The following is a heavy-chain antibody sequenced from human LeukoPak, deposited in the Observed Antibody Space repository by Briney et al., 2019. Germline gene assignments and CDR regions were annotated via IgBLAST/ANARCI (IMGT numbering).Heavy chain of an antibody. CDR1: GFTFSNYW. CDR3: ASGRQLGY. V-gene: IGHV3-7*01. CDR2: IKEDGSEK. J-gene: IGHJ4*02. Sequence: GGSLRLSCAASGFTFSNYWMSWVRQAPGKGLEWVASIKEDGSEKYYVDSVKGRFTISRDNARNSLYLHMNSLRAEDTAVYYCASGRQLGYWGQGTLVTVSS. D-gene: IGHD6-13*01.